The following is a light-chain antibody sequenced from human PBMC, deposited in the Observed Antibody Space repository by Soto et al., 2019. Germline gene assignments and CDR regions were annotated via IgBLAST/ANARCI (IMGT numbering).Light chain of an antibody. Sequence: SYELTQPPSVSVSPGQTARITCSGDALPKQFAYWYQQTPGQAPVLLIYKDTERPSGIPERFSGSRSGTTVTLTISGVQAEDEADYYCQSADSSGTYVFGTGTKLTVL. CDR2: KDT. J-gene: IGLJ1*01. CDR1: ALPKQF. V-gene: IGLV3-25*03. CDR3: QSADSSGTYV.